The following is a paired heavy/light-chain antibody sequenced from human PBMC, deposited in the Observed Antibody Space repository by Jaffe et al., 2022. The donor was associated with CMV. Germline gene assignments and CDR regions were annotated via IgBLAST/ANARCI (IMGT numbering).Heavy chain of an antibody. V-gene: IGHV4-59*01. J-gene: IGHJ6*03. CDR2: IYYSGST. CDR3: VRVPGSANYPYYYMDV. D-gene: IGHD3-10*01. CDR1: GGSINNYY. Sequence: QVQLQESGPGLVKPSETLSLTCTVSGGSINNYYWSWIRQPPGRGLEWIGYIYYSGSTHASPSLKSRVTILLDRSKNQFSLRLSSVTAADTAVYYCVRVPGSANYPYYYMDVWGKGTTVTVSS.
Light chain of an antibody. CDR1: SSNIGAGYD. CDR2: ANN. J-gene: IGLJ3*02. Sequence: QSVLTQPPSVSGAPGQRVTISCTGSSSNIGAGYDVHWYQQLPGTAPKLLIYANNNRPSGVPDRFSGSKSGTSASLAITGLQAEDEADYYCQSYDSSLSGSWVFGGGTKLTVL. CDR3: QSYDSSLSGSWV. V-gene: IGLV1-40*01.